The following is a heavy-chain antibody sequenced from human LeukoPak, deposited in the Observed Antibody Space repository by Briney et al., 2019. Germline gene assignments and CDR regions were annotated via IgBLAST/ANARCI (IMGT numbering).Heavy chain of an antibody. D-gene: IGHD3-9*01. CDR1: GFTFSSYE. Sequence: TGGSLRLSCAASGFTFSSYEMNWVRQAPGKGLEWVSYISSSGSTIYYADSVKGRFTISRDNAKNSLYLQMNSLGAEDTAVYYCARDQGRYFAFAFDIWGQGTMVTVPS. CDR2: ISSSGSTI. J-gene: IGHJ3*02. CDR3: ARDQGRYFAFAFDI. V-gene: IGHV3-48*03.